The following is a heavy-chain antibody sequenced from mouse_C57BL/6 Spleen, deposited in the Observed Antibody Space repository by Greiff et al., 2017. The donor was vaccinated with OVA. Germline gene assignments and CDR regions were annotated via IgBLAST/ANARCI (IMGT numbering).Heavy chain of an antibody. Sequence: VQLQQSVAELVRPGASVKLSCTASGFNITNAYMHWVKQRPEQGLEWIGRIDPANGNTKYAPNFQGKATITADTYSNTAYLQLSSLTSEDTAIYSCARSNWCGSGGGFAYWGQGTLVTVSA. CDR1: GFNITNAY. CDR2: IDPANGNT. V-gene: IGHV14-3*01. J-gene: IGHJ3*01. CDR3: ARSNWCGSGGGFAY. D-gene: IGHD1-1*02.